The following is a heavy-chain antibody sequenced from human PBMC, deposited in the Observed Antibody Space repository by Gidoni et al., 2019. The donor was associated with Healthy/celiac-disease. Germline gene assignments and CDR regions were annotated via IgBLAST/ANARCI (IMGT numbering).Heavy chain of an antibody. J-gene: IGHJ4*02. CDR2: ISYDGSNK. CDR3: AREKGLGYCSGGSCIPYFDY. D-gene: IGHD2-15*01. V-gene: IGHV3-30-3*01. CDR1: GFTFSSYA. Sequence: QVQLVESGGGLVHPGRSLRLSCAASGFTFSSYALPWVRQAPGKGLEWVAVISYDGSNKYYADSVKGRFTISRDNSKNTLYLQMNSLRAEDTAVYYCAREKGLGYCSGGSCIPYFDYWGQGTLVTVSS.